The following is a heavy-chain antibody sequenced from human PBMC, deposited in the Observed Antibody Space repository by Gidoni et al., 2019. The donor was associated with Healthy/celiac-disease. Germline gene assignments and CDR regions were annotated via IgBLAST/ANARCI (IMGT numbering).Heavy chain of an antibody. V-gene: IGHV4-4*07. CDR2: IYTRGDT. D-gene: IGHD5-12*01. J-gene: IGHJ3*02. Sequence: QVQLQAPGTGLVKPSETLSLTCTVSGGSISSYYWSWIRQPAGQGLEWIGSIYTRGDTNYNPTLKSRVTMSVDTSKNQFSLKLSSVTAADTAVYYCASRLPPSYGPDAFDIWGQGTMVTVSS. CDR1: GGSISSYY. CDR3: ASRLPPSYGPDAFDI.